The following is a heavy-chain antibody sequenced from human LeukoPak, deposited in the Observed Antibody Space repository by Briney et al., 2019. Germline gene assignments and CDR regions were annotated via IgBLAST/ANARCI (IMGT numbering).Heavy chain of an antibody. CDR2: IYPGDSDT. J-gene: IGHJ4*02. D-gene: IGHD2-15*01. Sequence: GESLKISCKGSGYSFTSYWIGWVRQMPGKGLEWMGIIYPGDSDTRYSPSFQGQVTISADKSICTAYLQWSSLKASDTAMYYCARSPLGYCSGNSCSYFEYWGQGTLVTVSS. CDR3: ARSPLGYCSGNSCSYFEY. CDR1: GYSFTSYW. V-gene: IGHV5-51*01.